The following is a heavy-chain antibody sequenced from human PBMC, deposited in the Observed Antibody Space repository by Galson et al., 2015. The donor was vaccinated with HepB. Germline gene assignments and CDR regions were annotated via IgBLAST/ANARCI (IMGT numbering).Heavy chain of an antibody. V-gene: IGHV3-21*01. D-gene: IGHD6-13*01. Sequence: SLRLSCAASGFTFSSYSMNWVRQAPGKGLEWVSSISSSSSYIYYADSVKGRFTISRDNAKNSLYLQMNSLRAEDTAVYYCARDVAAAGKPFDYWGQGTLVTVSS. J-gene: IGHJ4*02. CDR2: ISSSSSYI. CDR3: ARDVAAAGKPFDY. CDR1: GFTFSSYS.